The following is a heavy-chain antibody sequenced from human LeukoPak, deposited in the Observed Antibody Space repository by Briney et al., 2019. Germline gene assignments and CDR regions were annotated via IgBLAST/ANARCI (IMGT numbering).Heavy chain of an antibody. CDR2: ISWNSGSI. J-gene: IGHJ6*02. V-gene: IGHV3-9*01. Sequence: QPGGSLRLSCAASGFTFDDYAMHWVRHAPGKGLEWVSGISWNSGSIGYADSVKGRFTISRDNAKNSLYLQMNSLRAEDTAVYYCAKGQGVTYYYYGMDVWGQGTTVTVSS. CDR3: AKGQGVTYYYYGMDV. CDR1: GFTFDDYA. D-gene: IGHD3-10*01.